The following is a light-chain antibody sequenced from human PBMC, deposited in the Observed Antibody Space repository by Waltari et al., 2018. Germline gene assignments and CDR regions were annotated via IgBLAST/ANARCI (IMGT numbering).Light chain of an antibody. CDR1: QSVSSY. CDR2: SAS. J-gene: IGKJ4*01. Sequence: VILTQSPATLSLSPGERATLSCRARQSVSSYLAWYHQKPGQAPRLLIHSASSRATGIPDRFSGSGSGTEFTLTISSLEPEDVGVYHCYQHSSGLTFGGGTKVEIK. V-gene: IGKV3-11*01. CDR3: YQHSSGLT.